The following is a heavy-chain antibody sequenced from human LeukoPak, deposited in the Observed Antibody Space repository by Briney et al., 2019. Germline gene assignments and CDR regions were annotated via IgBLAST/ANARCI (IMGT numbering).Heavy chain of an antibody. J-gene: IGHJ4*02. V-gene: IGHV4-4*07. CDR3: ARDAYYYDSSGYYLLDY. CDR1: GGSISSYY. CDR2: IYTSGST. Sequence: SGILSLTCTVSGGSISSYYWSWIRQPAGKGLEWIGRIYTSGSTYYNPSLNSRVTMSVDTSKNQFSLKLSSVTAADTAVYYCARDAYYYDSSGYYLLDYWGQGTLVTVSS. D-gene: IGHD3-22*01.